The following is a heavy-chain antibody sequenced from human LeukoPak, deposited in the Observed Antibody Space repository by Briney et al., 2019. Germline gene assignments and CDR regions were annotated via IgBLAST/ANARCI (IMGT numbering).Heavy chain of an antibody. V-gene: IGHV3-11*01. J-gene: IGHJ5*02. CDR1: GFTFSDYY. D-gene: IGHD2-2*01. CDR3: ARIGAYCSSTSCRDGP. Sequence: GGSLRLSCAASGFTFSDYYMSWIRQAPGKGLEWVLYISSSGSTIYYADSVKGRFTISRDNAKNSLYLQMNSLRAEDTAVYYCARIGAYCSSTSCRDGPWGQGTLVTVSS. CDR2: ISSSGSTI.